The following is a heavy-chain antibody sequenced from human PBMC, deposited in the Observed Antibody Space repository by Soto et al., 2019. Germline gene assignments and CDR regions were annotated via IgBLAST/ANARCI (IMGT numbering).Heavy chain of an antibody. CDR1: GFTFSSYA. CDR3: AKDAPYCSSWLDLFES. D-gene: IGHD6-13*01. V-gene: IGHV3-23*01. CDR2: ISGSGGST. J-gene: IGHJ5*01. Sequence: GGSLRLSCAASGFTFSSYAMSWVRQAPGKGLEWVSGISGSGGSTDYADFVKGRFTISRDNSKNTLYLQMNSLRAEDTAVYYCAKDAPYCSSWLDLFESWVQGTLVTVSS.